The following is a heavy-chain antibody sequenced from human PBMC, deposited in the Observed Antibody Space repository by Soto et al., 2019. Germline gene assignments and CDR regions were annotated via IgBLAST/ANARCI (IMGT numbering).Heavy chain of an antibody. J-gene: IGHJ6*02. CDR3: ARDRGGGMDV. Sequence: QAQLVQSGAEVQKPGASVKVSCTASGYTFTSYGVSWVRQAPGQGLEWLGWISTKIGNTHYAQKFQGRVTMTTDASTSTAYMELRSLRSDDTAVYYCARDRGGGMDVWGQGTTVTVSS. CDR1: GYTFTSYG. V-gene: IGHV1-18*04. D-gene: IGHD3-10*01. CDR2: ISTKIGNT.